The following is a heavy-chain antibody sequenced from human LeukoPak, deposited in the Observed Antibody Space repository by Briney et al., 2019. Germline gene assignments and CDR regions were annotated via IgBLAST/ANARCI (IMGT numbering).Heavy chain of an antibody. J-gene: IGHJ4*02. Sequence: KPGESLKISCQASGYTFSDLWIGWVRQLPGQGLEWMGSVYPADSDTRYSPSFQGHVTISADKSISTAYLQWSSLKASDTAMYYCARQAVAGTELDYWGQGTLVTVSS. CDR2: VYPADSDT. D-gene: IGHD6-19*01. CDR1: GYTFSDLW. CDR3: ARQAVAGTELDY. V-gene: IGHV5-51*01.